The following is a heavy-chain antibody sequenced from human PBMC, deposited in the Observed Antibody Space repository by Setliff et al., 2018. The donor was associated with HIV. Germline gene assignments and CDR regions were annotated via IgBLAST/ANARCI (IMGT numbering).Heavy chain of an antibody. CDR3: TRGRKELLYSRRDSGFDY. Sequence: GGSLRLSCAASGFTFSSYAMQWVRQAPGKGLEWVAVISSDGSNEYYADSVKGRFTIARDNSKNTLFLQINSLRTEDTALYYCTRGRKELLYSRRDSGFDYWGQGALVTVSS. V-gene: IGHV3-30*04. CDR1: GFTFSSYA. D-gene: IGHD3-10*02. J-gene: IGHJ4*02. CDR2: ISSDGSNE.